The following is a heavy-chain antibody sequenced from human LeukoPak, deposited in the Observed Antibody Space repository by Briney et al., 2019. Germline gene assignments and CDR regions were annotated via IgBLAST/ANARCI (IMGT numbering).Heavy chain of an antibody. CDR3: AREDCSGGSCYKDY. V-gene: IGHV1-2*02. CDR2: INPNSGGT. CDR1: GGTFSSYA. D-gene: IGHD2-15*01. J-gene: IGHJ4*02. Sequence: ASVKVSCKASGGTFSSYAISWVRQAPGQGLEWMGWINPNSGGTNYAQKFQGRVTMTRDTSISTAYMELSRLRSDDTAVYYCAREDCSGGSCYKDYWGQGTLVTVSS.